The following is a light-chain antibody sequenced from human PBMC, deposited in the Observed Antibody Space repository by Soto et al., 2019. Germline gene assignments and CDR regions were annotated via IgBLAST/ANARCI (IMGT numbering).Light chain of an antibody. CDR3: SSYVDTDTWV. CDR1: RSDVGGYDY. V-gene: IGLV2-8*01. Sequence: QSALTQPPSASGSPGQSVTISCTGTRSDVGGYDYVSWYRQHPGEAPELLIFDVNKRPSGVPDRFSGSKSGNTASLTVSGLQAEDEADFYCSSYVDTDTWVFGGGTKLTVL. CDR2: DVN. J-gene: IGLJ3*02.